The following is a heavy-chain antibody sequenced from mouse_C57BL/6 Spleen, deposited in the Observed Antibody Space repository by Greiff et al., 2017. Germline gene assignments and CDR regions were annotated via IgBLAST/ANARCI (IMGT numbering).Heavy chain of an antibody. Sequence: QVQLKQPGAELVKPGASVKLSCKASGYTFTSYWMHWVKQRPGQGLEWIGMIHPNSGSTNYNEKFKSKATLTVDKSSSTAYMQLSSLTSEDSAVYYCARELSHYYAMDYWGQGTSVTVSS. V-gene: IGHV1-64*01. CDR3: ARELSHYYAMDY. D-gene: IGHD3-2*02. CDR2: IHPNSGST. CDR1: GYTFTSYW. J-gene: IGHJ4*01.